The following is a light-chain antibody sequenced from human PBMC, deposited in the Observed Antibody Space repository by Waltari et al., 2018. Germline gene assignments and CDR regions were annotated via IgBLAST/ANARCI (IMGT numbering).Light chain of an antibody. CDR1: QGISSY. J-gene: IGKJ5*01. CDR2: AAF. V-gene: IGKV1-9*01. CDR3: QQFNTNPLT. Sequence: IQLTQSPSSLSASVGDGVTITCRASQGISSYLAWYQQKPGKAPNLLIYAAFTLQSGVPSRFSGSGSGTDFTLTISSLQPEDFATYYCQQFNTNPLTFGQGTRLEIK.